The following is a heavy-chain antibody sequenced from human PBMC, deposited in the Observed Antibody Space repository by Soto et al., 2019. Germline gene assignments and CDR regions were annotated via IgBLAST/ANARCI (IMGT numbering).Heavy chain of an antibody. CDR2: INTDGSTI. Sequence: GGSLRLSCAASGFTFSTYWMHWVRQAPGKGLVWVSRINTDGSTINYADTVKGRFTISRDNARNTLYLQMNSLRAEDTAVYYCAKDRSPRCSSTSCYVNWGQGTLVTVSS. V-gene: IGHV3-74*01. J-gene: IGHJ4*02. CDR3: AKDRSPRCSSTSCYVN. D-gene: IGHD2-2*01. CDR1: GFTFSTYW.